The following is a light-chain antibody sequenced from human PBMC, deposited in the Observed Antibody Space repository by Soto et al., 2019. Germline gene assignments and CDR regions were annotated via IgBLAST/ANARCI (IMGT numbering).Light chain of an antibody. J-gene: IGKJ5*01. CDR1: QSINNN. CDR3: QQFGSSVT. Sequence: EVVMTQSPATLSVSPGERATLSCRASQSINNNLAWYQRTPGQAPRLLIYGASTRATGIPDRFSGSGSGTDFTLTISRLEPEDFAVYYCQQFGSSVTFGQGTRLENK. V-gene: IGKV3-20*01. CDR2: GAS.